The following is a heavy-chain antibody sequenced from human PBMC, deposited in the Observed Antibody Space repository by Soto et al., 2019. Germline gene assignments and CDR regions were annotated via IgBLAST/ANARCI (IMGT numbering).Heavy chain of an antibody. CDR2: IRGSGDTI. CDR1: GFTFSTYS. Sequence: EVQLVESGGGLVQPGGSLRLSCTTSGFTFSTYSMNWVRQAPGKGLEWVASIRGSGDTIYYADFVKGRFTISRDNAKKSLYLQMNSLRDEDTAVYYCARDPWSGPALSDYWGQGTLVTVSS. V-gene: IGHV3-48*02. J-gene: IGHJ4*02. D-gene: IGHD3-3*01. CDR3: ARDPWSGPALSDY.